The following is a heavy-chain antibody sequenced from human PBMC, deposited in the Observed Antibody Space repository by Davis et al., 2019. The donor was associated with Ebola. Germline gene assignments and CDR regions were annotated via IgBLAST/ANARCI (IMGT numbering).Heavy chain of an antibody. V-gene: IGHV1-3*01. CDR2: INAGTGNT. D-gene: IGHD1-26*01. CDR3: ARDQPWGLGGWFDP. Sequence: ASVKVSCKASGYTFTSYAMHWVRQAPGQRLEWMGWINAGTGNTKYSQKFQGRVTITRDTSASTAYMELSSLRSEDTAVYYCARDQPWGLGGWFDPWGQGTLVTVSS. J-gene: IGHJ5*02. CDR1: GYTFTSYA.